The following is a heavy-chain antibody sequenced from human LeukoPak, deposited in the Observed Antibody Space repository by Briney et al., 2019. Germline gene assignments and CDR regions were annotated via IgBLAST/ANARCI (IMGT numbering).Heavy chain of an antibody. CDR1: GFTFSNYV. V-gene: IGHV3-30-3*01. J-gene: IGHJ4*02. Sequence: PGGSLRLSCAASGFTFSNYVMHWVRQAPGKGLEWVAVISYDGSNKYYADSVKGRFTISRDNSKNTLYLQMNSLRAEDTAVYYCARDVLEYSSSWYFDYWGQGTLVTVSS. CDR2: ISYDGSNK. D-gene: IGHD6-13*01. CDR3: ARDVLEYSSSWYFDY.